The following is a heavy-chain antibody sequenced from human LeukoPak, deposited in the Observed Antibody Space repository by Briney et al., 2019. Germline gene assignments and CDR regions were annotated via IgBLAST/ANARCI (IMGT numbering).Heavy chain of an antibody. V-gene: IGHV3-7*01. CDR2: INEFEGEK. CDR1: GFNFGTYW. D-gene: IGHD6-6*01. Sequence: GGSLRLSCAVSGFNFGTYWMTWVRQAPGKGLEWVANINEFEGEKHYADAVKGRFSISRDNAKNSVYLQMDSLRDGDTGVYFCARVLFRVSRYSGLDVWGQGTTVTVSS. CDR3: ARVLFRVSRYSGLDV. J-gene: IGHJ6*02.